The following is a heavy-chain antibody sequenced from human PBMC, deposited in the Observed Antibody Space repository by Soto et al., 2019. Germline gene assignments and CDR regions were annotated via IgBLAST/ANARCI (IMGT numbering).Heavy chain of an antibody. CDR3: ARDGLNIVVVPAAISWFDP. V-gene: IGHV3-30-3*01. J-gene: IGHJ5*02. CDR1: GFTFSSYA. Sequence: PGGSLRLSCAASGFTFSSYAMHGVRQATGKGLEWVAVISYDGSNKYYADSVKGRFTISRDNSKNTLYLQMNSLRAEDTAVYYCARDGLNIVVVPAAISWFDPWGQGTLVTVSS. D-gene: IGHD2-2*01. CDR2: ISYDGSNK.